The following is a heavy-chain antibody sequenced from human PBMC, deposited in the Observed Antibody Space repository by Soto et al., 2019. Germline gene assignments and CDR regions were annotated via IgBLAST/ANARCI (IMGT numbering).Heavy chain of an antibody. Sequence: PSETLSLTCAVYGGSFSGYYWSWIRQPPGKGLEWNGEINHSGSTNYNPSLKSRVTISVDTSKNQFSLKLSSVTAADTAVYYCARGKLELPMVSYYYYGMDVWGQGTTVT. D-gene: IGHD1-7*01. CDR1: GGSFSGYY. V-gene: IGHV4-34*01. CDR3: ARGKLELPMVSYYYYGMDV. CDR2: INHSGST. J-gene: IGHJ6*02.